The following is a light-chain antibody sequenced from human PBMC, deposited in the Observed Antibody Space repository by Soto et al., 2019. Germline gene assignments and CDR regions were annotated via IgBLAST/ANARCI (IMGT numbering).Light chain of an antibody. CDR3: QQRNRFPQT. J-gene: IGKJ1*01. CDR2: AAS. V-gene: IGKV1-39*01. CDR1: QIINRQ. Sequence: IPMSPSASSLSATVEGCGLITCLSSQIINRQLDWYQQKPGKAPKLLIYAASTLQSGVPSRFSGSRSGPDFTLTIISLQPEDFATYYCQQRNRFPQTFGRGTKVDIK.